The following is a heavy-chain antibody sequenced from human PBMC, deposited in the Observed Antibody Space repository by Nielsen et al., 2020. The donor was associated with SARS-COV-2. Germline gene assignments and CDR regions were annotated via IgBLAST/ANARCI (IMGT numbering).Heavy chain of an antibody. D-gene: IGHD3-9*01. CDR2: IKQDGSEK. J-gene: IGHJ4*02. V-gene: IGHV3-7*03. Sequence: GESLKISCAASGFTFSSYWMSWVRQAPGKGLEWVANIKQDGSEKYYVDSVKGRFTISRDNAKNSLYLQMNSLRAEDTAVYYCTRHITADYDILTGYSTYYFDYWGQGTLVTVSS. CDR1: GFTFSSYW. CDR3: TRHITADYDILTGYSTYYFDY.